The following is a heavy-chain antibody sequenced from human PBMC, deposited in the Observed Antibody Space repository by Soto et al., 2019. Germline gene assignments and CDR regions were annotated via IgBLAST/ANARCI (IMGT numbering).Heavy chain of an antibody. CDR3: ARESRSALGTVEH. CDR1: GGSISSSNW. CDR2: IYASGNT. V-gene: IGHV4-4*02. Sequence: QVQLQESGPGLVKPSGTLSLTCAVSGGSISSSNWWSWVRQPPGKGLEWIGEIYASGNTNYNPSLKSRVTRSVDTSKNQFSLTLNSVTAADTAVYYCARESRSALGTVEHWGRGTLVTVSS. J-gene: IGHJ4*02. D-gene: IGHD6-13*01.